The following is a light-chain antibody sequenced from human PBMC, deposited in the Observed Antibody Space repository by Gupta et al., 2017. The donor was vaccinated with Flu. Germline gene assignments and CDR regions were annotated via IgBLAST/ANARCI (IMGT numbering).Light chain of an antibody. CDR3: HQYYTWPRT. CDR2: GAS. CDR1: QSVSSS. V-gene: IGKV3-15*01. J-gene: IGKJ1*01. Sequence: EIVITHSPPTLSLSAGARATPSCRASQSVSSSLAWSQQRPGQAPRLLIYGASTRATRTPARFSGSGSGTAFTLTISSLQSEDFAVSYCHQYYTWPRTFGQGTRVEIQ.